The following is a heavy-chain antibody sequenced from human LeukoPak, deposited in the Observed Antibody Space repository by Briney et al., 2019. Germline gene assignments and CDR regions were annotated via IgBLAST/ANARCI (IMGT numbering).Heavy chain of an antibody. CDR2: IYSGGST. D-gene: IGHD5-12*01. CDR1: GFTVSSNY. Sequence: GGSLRLSCAASGFTVSSNYMSWVRQAPGKGLEWVSVIYSGGSTYYADSVKGRFTISRDNSKNTLYLQMNSLRAEDTAVYYCARDGGGATADPLGFDYWGQGTLVTVSS. J-gene: IGHJ4*02. V-gene: IGHV3-66*01. CDR3: ARDGGGATADPLGFDY.